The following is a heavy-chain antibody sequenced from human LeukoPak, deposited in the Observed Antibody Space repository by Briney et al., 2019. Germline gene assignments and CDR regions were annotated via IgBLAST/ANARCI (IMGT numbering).Heavy chain of an antibody. J-gene: IGHJ6*03. D-gene: IGHD6-13*01. CDR1: GGSISSSSYY. Sequence: PSETLSLTCTVSGGSISSSSYYWGWIRQPPGKGLEWIGSIYYSGSTYYNPSLKSRVTISVDTSKNQFSLKLSSVTAADTAVYYCARHGFGSSGKQQLIFRYYYYYYYMDVWGKGTTVTISS. V-gene: IGHV4-39*01. CDR3: ARHGFGSSGKQQLIFRYYYYYYYMDV. CDR2: IYYSGST.